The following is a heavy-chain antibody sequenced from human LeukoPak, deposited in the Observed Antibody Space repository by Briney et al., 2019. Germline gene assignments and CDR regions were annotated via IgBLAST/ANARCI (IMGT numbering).Heavy chain of an antibody. CDR3: ARAHYDILTGYAYAFDI. D-gene: IGHD3-9*01. V-gene: IGHV3-21*01. J-gene: IGHJ3*02. Sequence: GGSLRLSCAASGFTFSSYSMNWVRQAPGKGLEWVSSISSSSSYIYYADSVKGRFTISRDNAKNSLYLQMNSLRAEDTAVYYWARAHYDILTGYAYAFDIWGQGTMVTVSS. CDR1: GFTFSSYS. CDR2: ISSSSSYI.